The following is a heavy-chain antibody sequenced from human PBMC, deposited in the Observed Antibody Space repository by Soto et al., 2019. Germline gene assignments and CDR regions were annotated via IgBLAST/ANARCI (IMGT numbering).Heavy chain of an antibody. CDR2: IKGDGSET. CDR1: GFTFSSYC. J-gene: IGHJ4*02. D-gene: IGHD5-12*01. V-gene: IGHV3-74*01. Sequence: XGSLRLSCAASGFTFSSYCMHWVRQAPGKGLVWVSRIKGDGSETNYADSVKGRFTISGDNAKNTLYLQLNSLRAEDTAVYYCIRGNSGYGNFDYWGQGTRVTVSS. CDR3: IRGNSGYGNFDY.